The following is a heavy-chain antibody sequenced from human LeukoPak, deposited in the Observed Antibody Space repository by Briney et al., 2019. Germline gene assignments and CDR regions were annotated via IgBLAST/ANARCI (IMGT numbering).Heavy chain of an antibody. CDR1: GGSISSYY. D-gene: IGHD3-3*01. CDR3: AKNGQSGFSFDP. CDR2: GSESGGT. Sequence: SGTLSLTCTVSGGSISSYYWSWIRQPPGKGLEWIGEGSESGGTKFNPSLKSRVTISADTSKNQFSLKLNSVTAADTAVYYCAKNGQSGFSFDPWGQGTLVTVSS. J-gene: IGHJ5*02. V-gene: IGHV4-34*01.